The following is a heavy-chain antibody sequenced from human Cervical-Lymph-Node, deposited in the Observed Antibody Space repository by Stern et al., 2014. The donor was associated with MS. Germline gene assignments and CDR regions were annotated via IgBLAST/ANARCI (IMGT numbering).Heavy chain of an antibody. CDR1: DGTFSKFP. CDR2: IFPVFGSP. D-gene: IGHD6-13*01. Sequence: VQLVESGAEVTKPGSSVKVSCKASDGTFSKFPSSCVRQAPGQGLEWMGGIFPVFGSPRYPQELRGKGTITADVSTSTVYMELSSLRSDDTAVYYCALSSETSDRWYSLGYDLWGQGTLVTVSS. J-gene: IGHJ5*02. CDR3: ALSSETSDRWYSLGYDL. V-gene: IGHV1-69*01.